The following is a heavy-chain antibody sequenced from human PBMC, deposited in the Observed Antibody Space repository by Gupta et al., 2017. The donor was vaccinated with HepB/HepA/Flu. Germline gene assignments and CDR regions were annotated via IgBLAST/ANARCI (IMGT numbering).Heavy chain of an antibody. V-gene: IGHV3-15*01. CDR1: GFTFKNAW. CDR2: IKTTTDNATT. CDR3: TAPGYISGHVFDP. Sequence: EVQLVESGGGLVKPGGSLRLSCAVSGFTFKNAWMSWVRQAPGKGLEWVGRIKTTTDNATTDYAAPVKGRFIISRDDSKNTLFLQMNNLNTEDTGTYYCTAPGYISGHVFDPWGQGTLVTVSS. J-gene: IGHJ5*02. D-gene: IGHD5-18*01.